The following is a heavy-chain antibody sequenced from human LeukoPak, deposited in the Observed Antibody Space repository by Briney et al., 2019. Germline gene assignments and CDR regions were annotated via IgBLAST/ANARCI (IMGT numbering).Heavy chain of an antibody. CDR2: INHNGST. J-gene: IGHJ4*02. CDR3: ARVRGYYDSSGYYHQRKYYFDY. Sequence: PSETLSLTCAVYGGSFSGYYWSWIRKPPGKGLEWIGEINHNGSTNYNPSLKSRVTISVDTSKNQFSLKLSSVTAADTAVYYCARVRGYYDSSGYYHQRKYYFDYWGQGTLVTVSS. V-gene: IGHV4-34*01. D-gene: IGHD3-22*01. CDR1: GGSFSGYY.